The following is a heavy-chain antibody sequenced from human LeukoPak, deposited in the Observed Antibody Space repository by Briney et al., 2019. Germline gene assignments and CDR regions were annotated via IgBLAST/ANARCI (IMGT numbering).Heavy chain of an antibody. CDR3: ASNTGTYSDYFDY. CDR2: IYYSGST. V-gene: IGHV4-39*07. J-gene: IGHJ4*02. Sequence: PSETLSLTCTVSGGCLSSSSYYWGWIRQPPGKGLEWIGSIYYSGSTYYNPSLKSRVTISVDTSKNQFSLKLNSVTAADTAIYYCASNTGTYSDYFDYWGQGTLVTVSS. D-gene: IGHD1-26*01. CDR1: GGCLSSSSYY.